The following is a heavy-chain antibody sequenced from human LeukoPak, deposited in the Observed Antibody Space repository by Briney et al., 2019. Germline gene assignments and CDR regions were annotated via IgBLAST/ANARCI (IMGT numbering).Heavy chain of an antibody. J-gene: IGHJ4*02. V-gene: IGHV3-74*01. CDR2: IKTDGSEA. D-gene: IGHD1-26*01. CDR3: ARDVGPYGGSPGAN. CDR1: GLTFSDHW. Sequence: GGSLRLSCEGSGLTFSDHWMHWVRQAPGKGLVWVSRIKTDGSEAICGDAVRGRFVISRDNSRNMLFLLMNNVRDDDTAMYFCARDVGPYGGSPGANWGQGTQVIVS.